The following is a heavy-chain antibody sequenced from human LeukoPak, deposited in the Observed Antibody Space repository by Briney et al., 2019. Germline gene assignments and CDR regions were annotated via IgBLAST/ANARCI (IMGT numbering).Heavy chain of an antibody. Sequence: PGGSLRLSCAASGFTFSSYAMSWVRPAPGKGLEWVSAISGSGGSTYYADSVKGRFTISRDNSKNTLYLQMNSLRAEDTAVYYCARHSGSYYGFDYWGQGTLVTVSS. V-gene: IGHV3-23*01. J-gene: IGHJ4*02. CDR1: GFTFSSYA. CDR2: ISGSGGST. D-gene: IGHD1-26*01. CDR3: ARHSGSYYGFDY.